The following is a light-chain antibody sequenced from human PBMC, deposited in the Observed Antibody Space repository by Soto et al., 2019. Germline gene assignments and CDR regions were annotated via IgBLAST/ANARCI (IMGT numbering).Light chain of an antibody. CDR1: SSDVGGYNY. CDR2: DVT. Sequence: QSALTQPASVSGSPGQSITISCTGTSSDVGGYNYVSWYQQHPVKAPKLMIYDVTNRPSGVSDRFSGSKSGNTASLTISGLQAEDEADYYCSSYTRSSTPYVFGTGSKVT. V-gene: IGLV2-14*01. J-gene: IGLJ1*01. CDR3: SSYTRSSTPYV.